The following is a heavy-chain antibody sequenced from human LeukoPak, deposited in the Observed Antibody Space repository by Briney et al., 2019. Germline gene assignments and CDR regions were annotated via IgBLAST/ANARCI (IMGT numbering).Heavy chain of an antibody. CDR2: INPNSGGT. V-gene: IGHV1-2*02. Sequence: GASVKVSCKASGYTFTGYYMHWVRQAPGQGLEWMGWINPNSGGTNYARKFQGRVTMTRDTSISTAYMELSRLRSDDTAVYYCARLFYDYVWGSYRLDYWGQGTLVTVSS. D-gene: IGHD3-16*02. CDR1: GYTFTGYY. CDR3: ARLFYDYVWGSYRLDY. J-gene: IGHJ4*02.